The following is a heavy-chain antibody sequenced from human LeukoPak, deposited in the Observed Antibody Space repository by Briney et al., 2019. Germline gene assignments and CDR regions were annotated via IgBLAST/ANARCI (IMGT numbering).Heavy chain of an antibody. D-gene: IGHD3-10*01. CDR2: INPHSGDT. CDR1: GDTFTGYY. J-gene: IGHJ4*02. V-gene: IGHV1-2*02. Sequence: ASVKVSCKTSGDTFTGYYMHWLRQAPGQGLDWMGWINPHSGDTKFAQRFQGRITVTTDTSINTAYMELNSLTSDDTAVYYCARSWLGSGNYPLDYWGQGTVITVSS. CDR3: ARSWLGSGNYPLDY.